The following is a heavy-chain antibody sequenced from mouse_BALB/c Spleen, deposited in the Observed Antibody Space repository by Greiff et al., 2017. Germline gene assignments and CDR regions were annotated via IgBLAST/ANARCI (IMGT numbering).Heavy chain of an antibody. V-gene: IGHV14-3*02. Sequence: VQLQQSGAELVKPGASVKLSCTASGFNIKATYMHWVKRRPEQGLEWIGRIDPANGNTKYDPKFQGKATITADTSSNTAYLQLSSLTSEDTAVYYCASGRAYYRYPYAMDYWGQGTSVTVSS. CDR1: GFNIKATY. J-gene: IGHJ4*01. CDR2: IDPANGNT. CDR3: ASGRAYYRYPYAMDY. D-gene: IGHD2-14*01.